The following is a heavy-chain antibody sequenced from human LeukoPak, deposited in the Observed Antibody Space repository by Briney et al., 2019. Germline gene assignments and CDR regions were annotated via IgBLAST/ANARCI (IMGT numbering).Heavy chain of an antibody. V-gene: IGHV3-33*06. Sequence: GGSLRLSCAASGFTFSSYGMHWVRQAPGKGLQWVAVIWYDGSNKYYADSVKGRFTISRDNSKNTLYLQMNSLRAEDTAVYYCAKDAAYYYDGDAFAIWGQGTMVTVSS. J-gene: IGHJ3*02. D-gene: IGHD3-22*01. CDR3: AKDAAYYYDGDAFAI. CDR1: GFTFSSYG. CDR2: IWYDGSNK.